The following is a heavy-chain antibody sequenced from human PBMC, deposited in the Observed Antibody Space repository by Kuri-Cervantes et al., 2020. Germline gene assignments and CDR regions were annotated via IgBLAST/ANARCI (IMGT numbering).Heavy chain of an antibody. D-gene: IGHD3-16*01. V-gene: IGHV4-34*01. CDR1: GFTFSDYY. CDR2: INHSGDT. CDR3: GSRPYHDYVWETDY. J-gene: IGHJ4*02. Sequence: GSLRLSCVVSGFTFSDYYMSWIRQTPEKGLEWIGEINHSGDTNYIPSLKSRVTISLDTSKNQFSLKMNSVTAADTAVYYCGSRPYHDYVWETDYWGQGTQVTVSS.